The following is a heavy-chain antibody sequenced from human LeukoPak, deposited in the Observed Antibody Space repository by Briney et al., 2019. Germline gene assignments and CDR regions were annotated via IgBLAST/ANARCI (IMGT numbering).Heavy chain of an antibody. Sequence: GGSLRLSCAASGFTFSSYSMNWVRQAPGKGLEWVSYISSSSSTIYYADSVKGRFTISRDNAKNSLYLQMNSLRAEDTAVYYCARDATSYYDFWSGYVEYFQHWGQGTLVTVSS. CDR2: ISSSSSTI. D-gene: IGHD3-3*01. J-gene: IGHJ1*01. CDR3: ARDATSYYDFWSGYVEYFQH. V-gene: IGHV3-48*01. CDR1: GFTFSSYS.